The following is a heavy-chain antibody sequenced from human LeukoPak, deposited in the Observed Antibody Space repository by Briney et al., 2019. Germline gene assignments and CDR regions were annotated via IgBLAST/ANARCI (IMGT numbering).Heavy chain of an antibody. J-gene: IGHJ4*02. D-gene: IGHD2-21*02. Sequence: PGGSLRLSCAASGFTFSSYGMHWVVQAPGKALEWVAVIWYDGSNKYYADSVKGRFTISRDNSKNTLYLQMNSLRAEDTAVYYCASVPGGDYYFDYWRQGTLVTVSS. CDR2: IWYDGSNK. CDR3: ASVPGGDYYFDY. CDR1: GFTFSSYG. V-gene: IGHV3-33*01.